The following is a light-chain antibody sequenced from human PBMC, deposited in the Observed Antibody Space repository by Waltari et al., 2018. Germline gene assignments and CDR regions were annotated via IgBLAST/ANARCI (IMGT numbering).Light chain of an antibody. CDR3: QQRSNWPRGT. J-gene: IGKJ1*01. V-gene: IGKV3-11*01. CDR1: QSVSSY. CDR2: DAS. Sequence: EIVLTQSPATLSLSPGERATLSCRASQSVSSYFAGYQQQPGQAPRLLIYDASNRATRILARFSGSGSGTDVSLTISSLEPEDFAVYYCQQRSNWPRGTFGQGTKVEIK.